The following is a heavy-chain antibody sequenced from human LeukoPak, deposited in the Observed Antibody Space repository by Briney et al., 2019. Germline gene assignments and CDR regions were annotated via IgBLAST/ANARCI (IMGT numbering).Heavy chain of an antibody. D-gene: IGHD6-19*01. J-gene: IGHJ4*02. V-gene: IGHV1-3*01. CDR3: ARDRQWLVREGDHYFDY. CDR1: GYTFTSYA. CDR2: INAGNGNT. Sequence: ASVKVSCKASGYTFTSYAMHWVRQAPGQRLEWMGWINAGNGNTKYSQKFQGRVTITRDTSASTAYMELSSLRSEDTAVYYCARDRQWLVREGDHYFDYWGQGTLVTVSS.